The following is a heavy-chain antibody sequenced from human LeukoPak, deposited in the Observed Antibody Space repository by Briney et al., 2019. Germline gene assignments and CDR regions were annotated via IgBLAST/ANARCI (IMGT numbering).Heavy chain of an antibody. CDR2: IYPGDSDT. Sequence: GESLKVSCKGSGYSFTSYWIGWVRQMPGKGLEWMGIIYPGDSDTRYSTSFQAQVTISDDKTISTAYLQWSSLKASDTAMYYCARHGSYSSSWYPDYWGQGTLVTVSS. J-gene: IGHJ4*02. CDR1: GYSFTSYW. V-gene: IGHV5-51*01. CDR3: ARHGSYSSSWYPDY. D-gene: IGHD6-13*01.